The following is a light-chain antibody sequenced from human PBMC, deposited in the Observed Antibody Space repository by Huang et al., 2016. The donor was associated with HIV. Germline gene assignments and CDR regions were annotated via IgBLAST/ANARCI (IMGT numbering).Light chain of an antibody. CDR3: QQYDSSPIFT. Sequence: EIVLTQSPGTVSLSPGERAPLSCRASQRVSSKYLAWYQQKPGQATRLLIYGASYRATGIPDRFSGSGSGTDFTLTISRLEPEDFAVYYCQQYDSSPIFTFGPGTKVDIK. CDR2: GAS. V-gene: IGKV3-20*01. CDR1: QRVSSKY. J-gene: IGKJ3*01.